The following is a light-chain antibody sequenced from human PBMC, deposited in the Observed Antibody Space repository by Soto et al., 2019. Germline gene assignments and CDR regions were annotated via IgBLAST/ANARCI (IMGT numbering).Light chain of an antibody. Sequence: EIVMTQSPATLSVSPGERATLSFRASQSVRSSISWYQHKPGQAPRLLIYGASTRATGIPARISGSGSGTEFTLTISSLQSEDFAVYYCQHYNNGPQTFGQGTKVDIK. CDR2: GAS. V-gene: IGKV3-15*01. CDR3: QHYNNGPQT. CDR1: QSVRSS. J-gene: IGKJ1*01.